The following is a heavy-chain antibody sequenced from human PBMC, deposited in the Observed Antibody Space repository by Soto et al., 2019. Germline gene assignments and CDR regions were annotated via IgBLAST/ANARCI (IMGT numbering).Heavy chain of an antibody. V-gene: IGHV3-21*01. CDR2: ISSSSSYI. J-gene: IGHJ4*02. CDR1: GFTFSSYS. Sequence: PGGSLRLSCAASGFTFSSYSMNWVRQAPGKGLEWVSSISSSSSYIYYADSVKGRFTISRDNAKNSLYLQMNSLRAEDTAVYYCARVRGFGTTYYDILSFLDYWGQGTLLTVSS. CDR3: ARVRGFGTTYYDILSFLDY. D-gene: IGHD3-9*01.